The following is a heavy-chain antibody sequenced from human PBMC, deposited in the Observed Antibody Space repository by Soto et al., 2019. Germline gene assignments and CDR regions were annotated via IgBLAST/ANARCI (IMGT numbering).Heavy chain of an antibody. Sequence: SETLWLTWTGSGGFISSYYWSGFRQPPGKGLEWSGDIYYSGSTNYNPSLKSRVTISVDTPKNQFSLKLSSVTAADTAVYYCARDPVASGGAHGRAYWRDGAHYWGQGILVTV. J-gene: IGHJ4*02. V-gene: IGHV4-59*01. CDR3: ARDPVASGGAHGRAYWRDGAHY. CDR2: IYYSGST. D-gene: IGHD2-21*01. CDR1: GGFISSYY.